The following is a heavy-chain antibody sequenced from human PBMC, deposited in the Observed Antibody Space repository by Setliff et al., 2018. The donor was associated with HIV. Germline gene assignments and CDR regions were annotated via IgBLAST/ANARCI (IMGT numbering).Heavy chain of an antibody. CDR3: ARDETWGSLYYGLDV. CDR1: GYTFTTYA. J-gene: IGHJ6*02. Sequence: ASVKVSCKASGYTFTTYAIHWVRQAPGQRLEWMGWINAGNGNTKYSQRFQGRVTITRDTSASTVYMDLSSLRSEDTAVYYCARDETWGSLYYGLDVWGQGTTVTVSS. V-gene: IGHV1-3*01. D-gene: IGHD7-27*01. CDR2: INAGNGNT.